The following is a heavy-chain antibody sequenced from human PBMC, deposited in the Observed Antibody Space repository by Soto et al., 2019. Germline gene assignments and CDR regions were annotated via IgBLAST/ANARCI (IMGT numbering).Heavy chain of an antibody. CDR1: GFTFSSYS. D-gene: IGHD3-9*01. CDR3: ARDRNILTGIPYYYYGMDV. Sequence: PGGSLRLSCAASGFTFSSYSMNWVRQAPGRGLEWVSYISSSSSTIYYADSVKGRFTISRDNAKNSLYLQMNSLRDEDTAVYYCARDRNILTGIPYYYYGMDVWGQGTTVTVSS. J-gene: IGHJ6*02. V-gene: IGHV3-48*02. CDR2: ISSSSSTI.